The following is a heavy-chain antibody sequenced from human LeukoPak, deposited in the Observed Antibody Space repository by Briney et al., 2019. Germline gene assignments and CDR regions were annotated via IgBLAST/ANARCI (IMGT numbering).Heavy chain of an antibody. Sequence: SQTLSLTCTVSGGSISSGSYYWSWIRQPAGKGLEWIGRIYTSGSTNYNPSLKSRVTISVDTSKNQFSLKLSSVTAADTAVYYCARGGYGSGSYYTDYWGQGTLVTVSS. D-gene: IGHD3-10*01. J-gene: IGHJ4*02. V-gene: IGHV4-61*02. CDR2: IYTSGST. CDR1: GGSISSGSYY. CDR3: ARGGYGSGSYYTDY.